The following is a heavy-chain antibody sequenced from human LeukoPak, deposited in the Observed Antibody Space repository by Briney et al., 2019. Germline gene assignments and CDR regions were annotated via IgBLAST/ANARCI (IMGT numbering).Heavy chain of an antibody. V-gene: IGHV3-7*01. Sequence: GGSLRLSCAASGFTFSSYWMSWVRQAPGKGLEWVANINQDGSEKYYVDSVKGRFTISRDNAKNSLYLQMNSLRADDTAIYFCVRPEDLGTLYYWGQGILVTVSS. CDR2: INQDGSEK. CDR1: GFTFSSYW. CDR3: VRPEDLGTLYY. J-gene: IGHJ4*02. D-gene: IGHD1-14*01.